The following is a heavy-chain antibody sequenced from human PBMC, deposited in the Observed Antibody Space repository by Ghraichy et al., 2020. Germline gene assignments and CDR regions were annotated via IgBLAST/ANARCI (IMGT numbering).Heavy chain of an antibody. CDR2: ISSSSSYI. D-gene: IGHD2-15*01. Sequence: GGSLRLSCAASGFTFSSYSMNWVRQAPGKGLEWVSSISSSSSYIYYADSVKGRFTISRDNAKNSLYLQMNSLRAEDTAGYYCAGDGHTTRNSVVVVAATSYGMDVWDEGTSVTVS. CDR1: GFTFSSYS. V-gene: IGHV3-21*01. CDR3: AGDGHTTRNSVVVVAATSYGMDV. J-gene: IGHJ6*02.